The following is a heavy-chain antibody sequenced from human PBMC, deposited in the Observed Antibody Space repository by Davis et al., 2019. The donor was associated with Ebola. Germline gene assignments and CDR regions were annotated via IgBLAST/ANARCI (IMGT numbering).Heavy chain of an antibody. CDR1: GFTFSSSA. V-gene: IGHV3-30*04. J-gene: IGHJ4*02. D-gene: IGHD4-11*01. CDR2: VSLGGSSK. Sequence: PGGSLRLSCVASGFTFSSSAVHWVRQAPGKGLEWVAFVSLGGSSKYYADSVKGRFTISRDDAKDTLYLQMNSLRPEDTAVYYCATQGGYSNGGYFDFWGQGTLVTVSS. CDR3: ATQGGYSNGGYFDF.